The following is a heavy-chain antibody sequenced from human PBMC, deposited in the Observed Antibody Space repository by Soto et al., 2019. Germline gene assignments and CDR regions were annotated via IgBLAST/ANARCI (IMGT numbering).Heavy chain of an antibody. J-gene: IGHJ6*03. D-gene: IGHD4-17*01. V-gene: IGHV3-48*01. Sequence: GGSLRLSCAASGFTFSSYSMNWVRQAPGKGLEWVSYISSSSSTIYYADSVKGRFTISRDNAKNSLYLQMNSLRAEDTAVYYCARGGADYGDYWGYSYYYMDVWGKGTTVTVSS. CDR2: ISSSSSTI. CDR1: GFTFSSYS. CDR3: ARGGADYGDYWGYSYYYMDV.